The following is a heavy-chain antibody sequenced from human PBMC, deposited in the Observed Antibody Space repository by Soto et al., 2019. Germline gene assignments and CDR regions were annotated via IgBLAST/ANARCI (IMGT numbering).Heavy chain of an antibody. J-gene: IGHJ4*02. CDR1: GGSISSYY. D-gene: IGHD3-3*01. CDR2: IYYSGST. CDR3: ARTYDFWSGYYTPHFEY. V-gene: IGHV4-59*01. Sequence: QVQLQESGPGLVKPSETLSLTCTVSGGSISSYYWSWIRQPPGKGLEWIGYIYYSGSTNYNPSLKSRVTISVDTSKNQFSLKLSSVTAADTAVYYCARTYDFWSGYYTPHFEYWGQGTLVTVSS.